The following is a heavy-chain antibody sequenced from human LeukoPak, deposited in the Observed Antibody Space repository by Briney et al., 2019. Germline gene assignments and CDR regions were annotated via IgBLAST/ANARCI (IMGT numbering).Heavy chain of an antibody. D-gene: IGHD6-19*01. CDR3: ARGTIAVAVYYFDY. Sequence: SETLSLTCTVSGASITSSGYYWGWIRQPPGKGLEWIGSIYYSGSTYYNPSLKSRVTISVDTSKNQFSLKLSSVTAADTAVYYCARGTIAVAVYYFDYWGQGTLVTVSS. J-gene: IGHJ4*02. V-gene: IGHV4-39*07. CDR2: IYYSGST. CDR1: GASITSSGYY.